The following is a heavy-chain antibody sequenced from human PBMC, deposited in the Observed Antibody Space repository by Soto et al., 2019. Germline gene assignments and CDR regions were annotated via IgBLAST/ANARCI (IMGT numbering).Heavy chain of an antibody. J-gene: IGHJ4*02. D-gene: IGHD3-9*01. CDR3: AREDVRFRRYFDWLPYPPTFDY. Sequence: GGSLRLSCAASGFTFSSYWMSWVRQAPGKGLEWVANIKQDGSEKYYVDSVKGRFTISRDNAKNSLYLQMNSLRAEDTAVYYCAREDVRFRRYFDWLPYPPTFDYWGQGTLVTVSS. CDR1: GFTFSSYW. V-gene: IGHV3-7*01. CDR2: IKQDGSEK.